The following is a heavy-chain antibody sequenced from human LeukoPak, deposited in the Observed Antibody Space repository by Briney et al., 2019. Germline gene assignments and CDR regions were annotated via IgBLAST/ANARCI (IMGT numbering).Heavy chain of an antibody. CDR2: IRSKAHGGTT. V-gene: IGHV3-49*03. J-gene: IGHJ4*02. Sequence: GGSLRLSCTASGFTFGDYTMSRFRQAPGKGLEWVGFIRSKAHGGTTKFAASVKGRFTLSRDDSKSIAYLQMNSLKIEDTGVYYCIRDGMWGQGTLVTVSS. D-gene: IGHD1-26*01. CDR3: IRDGM. CDR1: GFTFGDYT.